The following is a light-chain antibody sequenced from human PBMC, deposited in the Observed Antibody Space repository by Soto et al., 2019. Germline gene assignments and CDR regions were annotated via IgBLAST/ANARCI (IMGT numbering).Light chain of an antibody. CDR1: SSDVGDDND. CDR2: DVS. CDR3: CSYAGTYTSFYV. Sequence: QSALTQPRSVSGSPGQSVTISCTGISSDVGDDNDVSWYQQHPGKAPKLMIYDVSKRPSGVPDPFSGSTSGNTASLTISGLQAEDEADYCGCSYAGTYTSFYVFGTGTKLTVL. J-gene: IGLJ1*01. V-gene: IGLV2-11*01.